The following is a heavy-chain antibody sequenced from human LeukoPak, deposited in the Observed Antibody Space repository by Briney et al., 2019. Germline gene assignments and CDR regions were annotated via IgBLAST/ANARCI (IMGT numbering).Heavy chain of an antibody. Sequence: PGGSLRLSCAASGFPFDDYGMNWVRQVPGKGLEWVSGINWNGGSTGYADSVKGRFTISRDNAKNSLYLQMNSLRAEDTAVYYCAELGITMIGGVWGKGTTVTISS. D-gene: IGHD3-10*02. J-gene: IGHJ6*04. CDR2: INWNGGST. CDR3: AELGITMIGGV. V-gene: IGHV3-20*04. CDR1: GFPFDDYG.